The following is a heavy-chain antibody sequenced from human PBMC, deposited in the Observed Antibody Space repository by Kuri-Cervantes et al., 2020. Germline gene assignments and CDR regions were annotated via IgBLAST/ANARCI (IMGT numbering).Heavy chain of an antibody. J-gene: IGHJ4*02. V-gene: IGHV1-8*02. D-gene: IGHD3-22*01. CDR2: MNPNSGNT. CDR3: ARGDSNMAVDY. CDR1: GYTFTSYA. Sequence: ASVKVSCKASGYTFTSYAMHWVRQAPGQRLEWMGWMNPNSGNTGYAQKFQGRVTMTRNTSISTAYMELSSLRSEDTAVYYCARGDSNMAVDYWGQGTLVTVSS.